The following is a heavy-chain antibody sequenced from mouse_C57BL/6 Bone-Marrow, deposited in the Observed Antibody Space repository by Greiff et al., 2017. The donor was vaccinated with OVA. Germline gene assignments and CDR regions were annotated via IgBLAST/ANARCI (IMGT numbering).Heavy chain of an antibody. V-gene: IGHV1-39*01. CDR3: ARGGFPKFITTVGAMDY. CDR2: INPNYGTT. CDR1: GYSFTDYN. D-gene: IGHD1-1*01. Sequence: VQLQQSGPELVKPGASVKISCKASGYSFTDYNMNWVKQSNGKSLEWIGVINPNYGTTSYNQKFKGKATLTVDQSSSTAYMQLNSLTSEDSAVYYGARGGFPKFITTVGAMDYWGQGTSVTVSS. J-gene: IGHJ4*01.